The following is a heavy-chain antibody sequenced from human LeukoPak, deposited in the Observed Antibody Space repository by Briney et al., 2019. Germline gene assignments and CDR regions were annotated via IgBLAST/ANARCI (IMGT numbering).Heavy chain of an antibody. CDR2: IYPADSDT. V-gene: IGHV5-51*01. CDR1: GYSFSSYW. Sequence: GESLKISCKGSGYSFSSYWIGWVRQMPGKGLEWLGIIYPADSDTRYSPSFQGQVTISADKSINTAYLQWSSLKASDTAMYYCARRPHEYYYDSSGYYYFDYWGQGTLVTVSS. CDR3: ARRPHEYYYDSSGYYYFDY. J-gene: IGHJ4*02. D-gene: IGHD3-22*01.